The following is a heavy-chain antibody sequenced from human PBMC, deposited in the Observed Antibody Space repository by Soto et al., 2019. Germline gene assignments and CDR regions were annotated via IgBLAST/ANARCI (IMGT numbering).Heavy chain of an antibody. V-gene: IGHV1-3*01. Sequence: GASVKVSCKASGYTFTSYAMHWVRQAPGQRLEWMGWINAGNGNTKYSQKFQGRVTITRDTSASTAYMELRSLRSDDTAVYYCARDHGYSSGRSASDAFDIWGQGTMVTVSS. D-gene: IGHD6-19*01. CDR3: ARDHGYSSGRSASDAFDI. CDR1: GYTFTSYA. CDR2: INAGNGNT. J-gene: IGHJ3*02.